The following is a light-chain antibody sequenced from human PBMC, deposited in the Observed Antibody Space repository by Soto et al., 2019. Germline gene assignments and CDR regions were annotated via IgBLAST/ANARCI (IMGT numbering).Light chain of an antibody. Sequence: SYELTQPPWVSVAPGQTARIMCGGNNIESKSVHWYQQKAGQAPVLVVYADDDRPSGIPERFSGSNSGNTATLTITRVEAGDEADYFCQVWDSSRDLHVFGSGTKLTVL. V-gene: IGLV3-21*02. CDR1: NIESKS. J-gene: IGLJ1*01. CDR3: QVWDSSRDLHV. CDR2: ADD.